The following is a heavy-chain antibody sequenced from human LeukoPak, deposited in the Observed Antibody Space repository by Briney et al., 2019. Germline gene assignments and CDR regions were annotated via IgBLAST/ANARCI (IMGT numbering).Heavy chain of an antibody. V-gene: IGHV4-4*07. CDR2: MSTSGST. D-gene: IGHD5-18*01. CDR1: GASISSYY. CDR3: ARGFPVTRGYSYGPIDY. J-gene: IGHJ4*02. Sequence: SETLSLTCTVSGASISSYYWSWIRQPAGKGLEWIGRMSTSGSTTYNPSLKSRVTMSVDTSKNQFSLRLTSVTAADTAVYYCARGFPVTRGYSYGPIDYWGQGTLVTVSS.